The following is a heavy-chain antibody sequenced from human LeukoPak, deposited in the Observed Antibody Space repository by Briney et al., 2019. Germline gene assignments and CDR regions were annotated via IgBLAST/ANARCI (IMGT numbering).Heavy chain of an antibody. CDR3: ARTRYYYDSSGYYRYFDY. D-gene: IGHD3-22*01. V-gene: IGHV3-53*01. Sequence: GGSLRLSSAASGCTVSSNYMSWVRQAPGKGLEWVSVMYSGGSTYYADSVKGRFTISRDNSKNTLYLQMNSLRAEDTVVYYCARTRYYYDSSGYYRYFDYWGQGTLVTVSS. J-gene: IGHJ4*02. CDR1: GCTVSSNY. CDR2: MYSGGST.